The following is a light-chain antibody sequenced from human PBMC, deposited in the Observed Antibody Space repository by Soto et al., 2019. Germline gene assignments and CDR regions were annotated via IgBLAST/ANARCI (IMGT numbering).Light chain of an antibody. Sequence: IGMTQSLATLSVSPGERATLSCRASQSVSSNLAWYQQKPGQAPRLLIYDASNRATGIPARFSGSGSGTDFTLTISSLEPEDFAVYYCQQRSNWPFTFGQGTLLEV. CDR2: DAS. CDR1: QSVSSN. V-gene: IGKV3-11*01. J-gene: IGKJ5*01. CDR3: QQRSNWPFT.